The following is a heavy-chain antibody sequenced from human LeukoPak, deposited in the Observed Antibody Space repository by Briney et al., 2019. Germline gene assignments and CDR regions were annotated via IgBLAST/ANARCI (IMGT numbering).Heavy chain of an antibody. J-gene: IGHJ3*02. D-gene: IGHD4-17*01. CDR2: INHSGST. CDR1: GGSFSGYY. V-gene: IGHV4-34*01. Sequence: SETLSLTCAVYGGSFSGYYLSWIRQPPGKGLEWIWEINHSGSTNYNPSLKSRVTISVDTSQNQFSLKLSSVTAADTAVYYCARGQTDSGDSVTAFDIWGQGTMVTVSS. CDR3: ARGQTDSGDSVTAFDI.